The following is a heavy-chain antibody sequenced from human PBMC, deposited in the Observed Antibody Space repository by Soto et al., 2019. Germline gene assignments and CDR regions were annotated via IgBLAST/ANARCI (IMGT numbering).Heavy chain of an antibody. J-gene: IGHJ4*02. D-gene: IGHD3-10*01. CDR1: GFSFSSYW. V-gene: IGHV3-7*01. CDR2: IKEDGSET. CDR3: ARAVITMVRGGLDY. Sequence: GGSLRLSCAASGFSFSSYWMSWVRQAPGKGLEWVANIKEDGSETYSVDSVKGRFTISRDNAKNSLYLQMNSLRAEDTAVCYCARAVITMVRGGLDYWGQGTLVTSPQ.